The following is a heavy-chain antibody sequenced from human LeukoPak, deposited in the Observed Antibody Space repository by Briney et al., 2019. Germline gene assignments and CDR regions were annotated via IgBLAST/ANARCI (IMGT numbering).Heavy chain of an antibody. CDR2: ISSSGSTI. J-gene: IGHJ4*02. V-gene: IGHV3-11*01. Sequence: GGSLRLSCAASGFTFSDYYMSWIRQAPGKGLEWVSYISSSGSTIYYADSVKGRFTISRDNAKNSLYLQMNSLRAEDTAVYYCARDSYLGNCSGGSCCKDHWGQGTLVTVSS. CDR1: GFTFSDYY. CDR3: ARDSYLGNCSGGSCCKDH. D-gene: IGHD2-15*01.